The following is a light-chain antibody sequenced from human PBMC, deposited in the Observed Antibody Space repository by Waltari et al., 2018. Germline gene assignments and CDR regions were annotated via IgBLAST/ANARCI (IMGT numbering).Light chain of an antibody. CDR3: QQYYSTPNT. J-gene: IGKJ2*01. CDR2: WAS. Sequence: DIVMTQSPDSLAVSLGERATINCKSSQSVFHTNNKNNLAWYQQKPGQPPKLLIYWASTRESGVPDRFSGSGSGTDFTLAISSLQAEDVAVYYCQQYYSTPNTFGQGTKVEIK. V-gene: IGKV4-1*01. CDR1: QSVFHTNNKNN.